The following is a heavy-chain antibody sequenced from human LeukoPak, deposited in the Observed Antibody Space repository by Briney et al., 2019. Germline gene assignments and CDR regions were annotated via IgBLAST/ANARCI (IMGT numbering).Heavy chain of an antibody. CDR2: INPNSGGT. CDR1: GYTFTGYY. Sequence: ASVKVSCKASGYTFTGYYMHWVRQAPGQGVEWMGWINPNSGGTNYAQKFQGRVTLTRDTSISTAYMELSRLRSDDTAVYYCARLNSSGNINFDYWGQGTLVTVSS. J-gene: IGHJ4*02. CDR3: ARLNSSGNINFDY. D-gene: IGHD1-14*01. V-gene: IGHV1-2*02.